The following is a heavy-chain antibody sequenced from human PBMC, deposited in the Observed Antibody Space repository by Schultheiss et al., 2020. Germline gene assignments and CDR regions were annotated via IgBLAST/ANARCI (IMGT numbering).Heavy chain of an antibody. J-gene: IGHJ5*02. D-gene: IGHD6-13*01. Sequence: SETLSLTCAVYGGSFSGYYWSWIRQPPGKGLEWIGSIYYSGSTYYNPSLKSRVTISVDTSKNQFSLKLSSVTAADTAVYYCASAGYSSSWYKGWFDPWGQGTLVTVSS. V-gene: IGHV4-34*01. CDR1: GGSFSGYY. CDR2: IYYSGST. CDR3: ASAGYSSSWYKGWFDP.